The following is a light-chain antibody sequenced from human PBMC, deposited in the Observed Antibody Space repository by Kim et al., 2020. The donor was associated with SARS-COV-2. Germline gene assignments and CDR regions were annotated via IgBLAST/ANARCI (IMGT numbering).Light chain of an antibody. CDR2: GAS. J-gene: IGKJ2*01. CDR1: QSISNN. CDR3: QHYNAWPLMYT. Sequence: EIEVTQSPATVSVSPGERVALSCWASQSISNNLAWYQQKPGQAPRLLIYGASTRATDIPARFSGSGSGTKFTLTISSLQSEDSAVYYCQHYNAWPLMYTIGQGTKLEI. V-gene: IGKV3-15*01.